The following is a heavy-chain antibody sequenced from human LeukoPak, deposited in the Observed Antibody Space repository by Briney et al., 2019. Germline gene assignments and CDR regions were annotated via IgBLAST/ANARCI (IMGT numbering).Heavy chain of an antibody. J-gene: IGHJ4*02. CDR1: GYTFTSYG. D-gene: IGHD5-12*01. V-gene: IGHV1-18*04. CDR3: AREGIVATRPRRHFDY. CDR2: ISAYNGNT. Sequence: GASVKVSCKASGYTFTSYGISWVRQAPGQGLEWMGWISAYNGNTNYAQKLQGRVTMTTDTSTSTAYMELRSLRSDDTAVYYCAREGIVATRPRRHFDYWGQGTLVTVSS.